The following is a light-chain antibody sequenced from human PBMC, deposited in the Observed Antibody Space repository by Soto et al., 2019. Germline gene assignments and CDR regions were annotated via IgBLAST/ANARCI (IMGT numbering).Light chain of an antibody. V-gene: IGLV1-51*01. CDR1: GSNIENNY. Sequence: QSVLTQPASVSAAPGQKVTISCSASGSNIENNYISWYQQLPGTAPKLLIYDNNQRPSGIPDRFSGSKSGTSATLGITGLQSGDEADYYCGTWDSSLNAGIFGGGTQLTVL. J-gene: IGLJ2*01. CDR2: DNN. CDR3: GTWDSSLNAGI.